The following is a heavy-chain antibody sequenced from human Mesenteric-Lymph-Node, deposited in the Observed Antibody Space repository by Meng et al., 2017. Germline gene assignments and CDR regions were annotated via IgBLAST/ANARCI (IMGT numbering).Heavy chain of an antibody. CDR1: GASISSSNW. Sequence: SETLSLTCAVSGASISSSNWWTRVRQPPGKGLEWIGEIYQSGATNYNPSLKSRVTISVDTSKKQFSLKLSPVTAEDTAVYYWARGLGILFWLRSDYFDYWGQGTLVTVSS. CDR3: ARGLGILFWLRSDYFDY. CDR2: IYQSGAT. D-gene: IGHD5-12*01. V-gene: IGHV4-4*02. J-gene: IGHJ4*02.